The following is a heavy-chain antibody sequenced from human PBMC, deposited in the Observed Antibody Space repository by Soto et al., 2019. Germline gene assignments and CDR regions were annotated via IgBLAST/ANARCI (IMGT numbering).Heavy chain of an antibody. CDR3: ARDLGYYDSSGYFRSYDAFDI. J-gene: IGHJ3*02. Sequence: GGSLRLSCAASGFTFSSYSMNWVRQAPGKGLEWVSYISSSSSTIYYADSVKGRFTISRDNAKNSLYLQMNSLRDEDTAVYYCARDLGYYDSSGYFRSYDAFDIWGQGTMVTVS. V-gene: IGHV3-48*02. CDR1: GFTFSSYS. D-gene: IGHD3-22*01. CDR2: ISSSSSTI.